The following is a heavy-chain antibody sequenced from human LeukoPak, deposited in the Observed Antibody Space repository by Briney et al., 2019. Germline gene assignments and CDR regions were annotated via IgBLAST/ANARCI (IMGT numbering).Heavy chain of an antibody. CDR2: IYYSGST. CDR1: GGSISSSTYY. CDR3: ARGTGYNPYFDY. V-gene: IGHV4-39*01. D-gene: IGHD5-24*01. J-gene: IGHJ4*02. Sequence: KPSETLSLTCTVSGGSISSSTYYWGWIRQPPGKGLEWIGSIYYSGSTYYNPSLKSRVTISVDTSKNQFSLKLSSVTAADTAVYYCARGTGYNPYFDYWGQGTLVTVSS.